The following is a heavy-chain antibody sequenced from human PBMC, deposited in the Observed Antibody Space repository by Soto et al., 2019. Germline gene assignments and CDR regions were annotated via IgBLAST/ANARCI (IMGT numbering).Heavy chain of an antibody. V-gene: IGHV3-21*01. Sequence: EVQLVESGGGLVKPGGSLRLSCAASGFTFSSYSMNWVRQAPGKGLEWVSSISSSSSYIYYADSVKGRFTISRDNAKNSLYMQMNSLRAEDTAVYCCARETSSGYPFPRANDAFDIWGQETMVTVS. CDR3: ARETSSGYPFPRANDAFDI. D-gene: IGHD3-22*01. CDR1: GFTFSSYS. CDR2: ISSSSSYI. J-gene: IGHJ3*02.